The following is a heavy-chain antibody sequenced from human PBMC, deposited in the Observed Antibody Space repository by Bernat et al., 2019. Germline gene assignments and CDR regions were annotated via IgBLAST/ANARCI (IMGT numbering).Heavy chain of an antibody. Sequence: QVQLVESGGGVVQPGRSLRLSCAASGFTFSSYGMHWVRQAPGKGLEWVAVIWYDGSNKYYADSVKGRFTISRDNSKNTLYLQMNSLRAEDTAVYYCARDFLGLWAAAADYWGQGTLVTVSS. CDR1: GFTFSSYG. V-gene: IGHV3-30*19. D-gene: IGHD6-13*01. CDR2: IWYDGSNK. J-gene: IGHJ4*02. CDR3: ARDFLGLWAAAADY.